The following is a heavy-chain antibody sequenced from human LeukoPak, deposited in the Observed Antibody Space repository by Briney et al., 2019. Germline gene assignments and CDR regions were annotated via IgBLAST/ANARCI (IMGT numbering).Heavy chain of an antibody. Sequence: ASVKVSCKASGYTFTSYDINWVRQATGQGLEWMGWMNPNSGNTGYAQKFQGRVTITRNTSISTAYMELSSLRSEDMAVYYCARVIAYYYYYYYMDVWGKGTTVTVSS. CDR1: GYTFTSYD. D-gene: IGHD2-21*01. CDR2: MNPNSGNT. J-gene: IGHJ6*03. V-gene: IGHV1-8*03. CDR3: ARVIAYYYYYYYMDV.